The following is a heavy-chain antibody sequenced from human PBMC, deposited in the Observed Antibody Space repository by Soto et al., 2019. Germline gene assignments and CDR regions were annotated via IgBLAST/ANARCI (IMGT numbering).Heavy chain of an antibody. CDR2: IRQDGTER. V-gene: IGHV3-7*01. CDR3: VRENYFDY. CDR1: GFRLSTHW. Sequence: SLRLSCAGSGFRLSTHWMGWVRQAPGKRLEWVANIRQDGTERSYADSVKGRFSISRDNAKNSLYLQMDSLGVEDTAVYYCVRENYFDYWGQGTLVTVSS. J-gene: IGHJ4*02.